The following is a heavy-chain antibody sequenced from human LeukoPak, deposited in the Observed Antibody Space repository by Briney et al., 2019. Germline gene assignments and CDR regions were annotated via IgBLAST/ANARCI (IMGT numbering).Heavy chain of an antibody. CDR3: AKDIVYSGYEEYYYYYYMDV. CDR2: ISGSGGST. J-gene: IGHJ6*03. V-gene: IGHV3-23*01. D-gene: IGHD5-12*01. Sequence: GSLRLSCAASGFTFSSYAMSWVRQAPGKGLEWVSAISGSGGSTYYADSVKGRFTISRDNSKNTLYLQMNSLRAEDTAVYYCAKDIVYSGYEEYYYYYYMDVWGKGTTVTVSS. CDR1: GFTFSSYA.